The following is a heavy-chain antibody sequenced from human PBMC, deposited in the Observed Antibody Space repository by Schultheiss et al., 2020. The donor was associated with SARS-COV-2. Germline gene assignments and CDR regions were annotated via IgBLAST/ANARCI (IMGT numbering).Heavy chain of an antibody. CDR1: GFTFSSYA. CDR3: ARDHGVA. Sequence: GGSLRLSCAASGFTFSSYAMSWVRQAPGKGLEWVSSISSSSSYIYYADSVKGRFTISRDNSKNTLYLQMNSLRAEDTAVYYCARDHGVAWGQGTLVTVSS. D-gene: IGHD5-24*01. V-gene: IGHV3-21*01. J-gene: IGHJ5*02. CDR2: ISSSSSYI.